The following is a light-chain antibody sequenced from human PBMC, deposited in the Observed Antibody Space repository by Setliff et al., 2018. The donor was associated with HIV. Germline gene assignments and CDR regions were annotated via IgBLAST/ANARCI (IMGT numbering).Light chain of an antibody. CDR3: TSYTRDNTITRV. CDR2: GVN. Sequence: QSALTQPASVSGSPGQSITISCTGTSSDVGGYNSVSWYQHYPGKAPKVMIYGVNNRPSGVSNRFSGPKSGSTASLTISGLQAEDEAAYFCTSYTRDNTITRVFGTGTKVTVL. J-gene: IGLJ1*01. V-gene: IGLV2-14*01. CDR1: SSDVGGYNS.